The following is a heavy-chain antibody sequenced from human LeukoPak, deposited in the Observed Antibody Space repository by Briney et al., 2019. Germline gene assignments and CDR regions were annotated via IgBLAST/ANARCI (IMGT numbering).Heavy chain of an antibody. CDR2: MNPNSGNT. J-gene: IGHJ4*02. CDR1: GYTFTSYD. V-gene: IGHV1-8*01. Sequence: GASVKVSCKASGYTFTSYDINWVRQATGQGLEWMGWMNPNSGNTGYAQKFQGRVTMTRNTSISTAYMELSSLRSEDTAVYYCAGGGAYSSGWYAEIDYWGQGTLVTVSS. D-gene: IGHD6-19*01. CDR3: AGGGAYSSGWYAEIDY.